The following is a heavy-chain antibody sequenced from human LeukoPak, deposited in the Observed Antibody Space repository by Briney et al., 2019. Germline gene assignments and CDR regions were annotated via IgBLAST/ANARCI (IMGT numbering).Heavy chain of an antibody. CDR2: IKPDGSEK. Sequence: PGGSLRLSCIASGFTSSNYYMNWVRQAPGKGLEWVANIKPDGSEKDYVDSVKGRFTISRDNAKNSVFLQMNSLRAEDTAVYYCARVVAGGGTLYYYYMDVWSKGTTVTVSS. CDR1: GFTSSNYY. D-gene: IGHD2-15*01. CDR3: ARVVAGGGTLYYYYMDV. V-gene: IGHV3-7*01. J-gene: IGHJ6*03.